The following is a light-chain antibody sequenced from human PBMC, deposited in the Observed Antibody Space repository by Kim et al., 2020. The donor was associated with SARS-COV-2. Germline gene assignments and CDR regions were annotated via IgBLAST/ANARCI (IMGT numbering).Light chain of an antibody. CDR3: QQYGASPIT. CDR2: GIS. Sequence: EIVLTQSPGTLSLSPGERATLSCRASQSVSSNYLAWYQQKPGQAPRLLIHGISTRATGFPDRFSGRGSGTDFTLTIGRLEPEDFAVYYCQQYGASPITFGGGTKV. CDR1: QSVSSNY. V-gene: IGKV3-20*01. J-gene: IGKJ4*01.